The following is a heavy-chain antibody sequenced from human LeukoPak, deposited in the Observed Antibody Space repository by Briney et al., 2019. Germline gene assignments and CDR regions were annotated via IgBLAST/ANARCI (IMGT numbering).Heavy chain of an antibody. V-gene: IGHV3-23*01. CDR3: AKALRYFDLIDY. D-gene: IGHD3-9*01. Sequence: PGGSLRLSCAASGFTFSSYAMSWVRQAPGKGLEWVSGISGSGGNTYYADSVRGRFTISRDNAKKTLYLQMNSLRAEDTAVYYCAKALRYFDLIDYWGQGTLVTVSS. CDR2: ISGSGGNT. CDR1: GFTFSSYA. J-gene: IGHJ4*02.